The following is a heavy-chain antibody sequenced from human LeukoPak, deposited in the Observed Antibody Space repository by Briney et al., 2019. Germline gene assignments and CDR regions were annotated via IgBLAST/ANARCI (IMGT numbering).Heavy chain of an antibody. Sequence: GGSLRLSCAASGFTFSSYGMHWVRQAPGKGLEWVAVISYDGSNKYYADSVKGRFTISRDNSKNTLYLQMNSLRAEDTSVYYCAEDQKLQPFHYWGQGTLVTVSS. V-gene: IGHV3-30*18. CDR2: ISYDGSNK. D-gene: IGHD2-15*01. J-gene: IGHJ4*02. CDR3: AEDQKLQPFHY. CDR1: GFTFSSYG.